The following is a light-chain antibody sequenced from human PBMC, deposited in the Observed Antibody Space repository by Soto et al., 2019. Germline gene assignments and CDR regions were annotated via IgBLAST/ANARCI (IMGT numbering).Light chain of an antibody. CDR2: DAS. CDR1: QSVSSY. J-gene: IGKJ4*01. V-gene: IGKV3-11*01. Sequence: DIVLTQSPATPSLSPGEIATLSCRASQSVSSYLAWYQQKPGQAPRLLIYDASNRATGIPARFSGSGSGTDFTLTISSLEPEDFAVYYCQQRKTFGGGTKVDIK. CDR3: QQRKT.